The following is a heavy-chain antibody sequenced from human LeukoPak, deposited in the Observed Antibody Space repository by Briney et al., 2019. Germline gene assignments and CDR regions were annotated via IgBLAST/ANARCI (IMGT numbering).Heavy chain of an antibody. V-gene: IGHV1-46*03. D-gene: IGHD2-8*01. CDR2: INPSSGST. CDR3: ARVEGYCSNGVCYYYFDY. CDR1: GYTFISHY. Sequence: ASVKVSCKTSGYTFISHYMHWVRQAPGQGLEWMGIINPSSGSTGYPQKFQGRVTMTRDTSTSTVYMELSSLRSEDTAVYYCARVEGYCSNGVCYYYFDYWGQGTLVTVSS. J-gene: IGHJ4*02.